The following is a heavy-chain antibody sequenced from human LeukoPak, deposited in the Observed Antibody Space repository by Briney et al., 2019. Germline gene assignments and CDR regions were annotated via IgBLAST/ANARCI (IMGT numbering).Heavy chain of an antibody. V-gene: IGHV3-23*01. D-gene: IGHD5/OR15-5a*01. Sequence: SSIRSLFPTPYYPASVPRRFTISSHHSKNTLYLPMNSLTAEDTAVYYCAGYIVFSLCDYWGQGTLVTVSS. J-gene: IGHJ4*02. CDR3: AGYIVFSLCDY. CDR2: IRSLFPTP.